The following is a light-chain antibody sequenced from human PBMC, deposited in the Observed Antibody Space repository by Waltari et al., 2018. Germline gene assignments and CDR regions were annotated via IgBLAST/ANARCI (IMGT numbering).Light chain of an antibody. Sequence: SYELPQTPSVSVSPGPTATISCSGVNLDNKYVSWYQQKAGQSPVRVIYEDYKRPSGIPERFSGSSSGNTATLTISETQAVDEADYYCHVWDSNTGVFGGGTKLTVL. V-gene: IGLV3-1*01. CDR2: EDY. CDR3: HVWDSNTGV. J-gene: IGLJ3*02. CDR1: NLDNKY.